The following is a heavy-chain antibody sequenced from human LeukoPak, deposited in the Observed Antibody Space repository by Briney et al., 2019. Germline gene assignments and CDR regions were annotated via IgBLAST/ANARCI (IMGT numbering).Heavy chain of an antibody. CDR1: GGTFSSYA. J-gene: IGHJ5*02. CDR2: IIPIFGTA. CDR3: ASQVALNWFDP. Sequence: GSSVKVSCKASGGTFSSYAISWVQQAPGQGREWMGGIIPIFGTANYAQKFQGRVTITTDESTSTAYMELSSLRSEDTAVYYCASQVALNWFDPWGQGTLVTVSS. V-gene: IGHV1-69*05. D-gene: IGHD5-12*01.